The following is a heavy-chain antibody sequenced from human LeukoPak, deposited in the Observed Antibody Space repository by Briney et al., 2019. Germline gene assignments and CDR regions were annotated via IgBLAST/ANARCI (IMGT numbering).Heavy chain of an antibody. V-gene: IGHV3-30*02. CDR3: AKGGGELGSGSLDY. CDR2: IWYDGSDE. J-gene: IGHJ4*02. D-gene: IGHD3-10*01. Sequence: GGSLRLYCAASKFIFGDFGMHWVGPAPVTGLEWMAFIWYDGSDEYYADSVKGRFTISRDNSKNTLYLQMKSLTTEDTAVYYCAKGGGELGSGSLDYWGQGTLVTVS. CDR1: KFIFGDFG.